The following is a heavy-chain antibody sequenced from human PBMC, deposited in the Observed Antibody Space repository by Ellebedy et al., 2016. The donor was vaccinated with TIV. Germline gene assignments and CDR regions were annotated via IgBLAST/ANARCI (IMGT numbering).Heavy chain of an antibody. D-gene: IGHD5-12*01. CDR2: ISSSSSYI. V-gene: IGHV3-21*01. Sequence: GESLKISCAASGFTFSSYSMNWVRQAPGKGLEWVSSISSSSSYIYYADSVKGRFTISRDNAKNSLYLQMNSLRAEDTAVYYCARLYGGYGGYFDYWGQGTLVTVSS. J-gene: IGHJ4*02. CDR3: ARLYGGYGGYFDY. CDR1: GFTFSSYS.